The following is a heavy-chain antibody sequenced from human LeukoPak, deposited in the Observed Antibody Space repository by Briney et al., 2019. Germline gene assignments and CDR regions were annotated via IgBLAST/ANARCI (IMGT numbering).Heavy chain of an antibody. Sequence: GGSLRLFCAASGFYFSRSYMNWVRQAPGKGLEWVATIKQDGVDKYYLGSVKGRFTISRDTAKNSLFLQMNSLRAEDTAVYYCARDPSRYDLDYWGQGTLVTVSS. CDR3: ARDPSRYDLDY. J-gene: IGHJ4*02. CDR2: IKQDGVDK. D-gene: IGHD5-12*01. V-gene: IGHV3-7*01. CDR1: GFYFSRSY.